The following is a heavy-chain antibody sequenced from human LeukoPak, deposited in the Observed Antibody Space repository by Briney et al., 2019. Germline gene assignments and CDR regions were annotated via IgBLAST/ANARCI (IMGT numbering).Heavy chain of an antibody. CDR3: ARGRYYDYIWGSYRERGIFDY. V-gene: IGHV1-2*02. CDR1: GYTFTGYY. CDR2: IIPNSGGT. Sequence: ASVKVSCKASGYTFTGYYMHWVRQAPGQGLEWMGWIIPNSGGTNYAQKFQGRVTMTRDTSISTAYMELSRLRSDDTAVYYCARGRYYDYIWGSYRERGIFDYWGQGTLVTVSS. J-gene: IGHJ4*02. D-gene: IGHD3-16*01.